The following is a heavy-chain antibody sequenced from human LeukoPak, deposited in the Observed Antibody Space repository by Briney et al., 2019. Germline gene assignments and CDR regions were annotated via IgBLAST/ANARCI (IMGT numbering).Heavy chain of an antibody. CDR1: GFTFSSYA. CDR2: ISGSGNRT. J-gene: IGHJ6*02. CDR3: AKNLYCGGGSCYPSALGMDV. D-gene: IGHD2-15*01. V-gene: IGHV3-23*01. Sequence: GGSLRLSCAASGFTFSSYAMSWVRQAPGKGLEWVSSISGSGNRTYYADSVKGRFTISRDNSKNTLFLQMNSLRAEDTAVYYCAKNLYCGGGSCYPSALGMDVWGQGTTVTASS.